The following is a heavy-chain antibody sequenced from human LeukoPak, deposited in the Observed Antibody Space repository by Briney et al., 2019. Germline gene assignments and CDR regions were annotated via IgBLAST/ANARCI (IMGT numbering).Heavy chain of an antibody. CDR1: GDSISSRSYY. CDR2: IYYSGST. D-gene: IGHD3-3*01. Sequence: SETLSLTCTVSGDSISSRSYYWGWLRQPPGKGLEWIGSIYYSGSTYYNPSLKSRVTISVDTSKNQFSLKLISVTAADTAVYYCARGGSGYYPRYAFDIWGQGTMVTVSS. CDR3: ARGGSGYYPRYAFDI. V-gene: IGHV4-39*07. J-gene: IGHJ3*02.